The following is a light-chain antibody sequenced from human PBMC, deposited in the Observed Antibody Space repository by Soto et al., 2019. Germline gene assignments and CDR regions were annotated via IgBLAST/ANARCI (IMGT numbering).Light chain of an antibody. V-gene: IGKV3-20*01. CDR3: QQCGSSST. Sequence: ELVSMEPPGTLSLSPGERAGLSCRASQTLSNSFLSWFQKIPGQAPRLLIYGASMRATGILDRFSGSGSWTDFTLTISRLEPEDFAVYYCQQCGSSSTFGQGTRLEIK. CDR1: QTLSNSF. CDR2: GAS. J-gene: IGKJ5*01.